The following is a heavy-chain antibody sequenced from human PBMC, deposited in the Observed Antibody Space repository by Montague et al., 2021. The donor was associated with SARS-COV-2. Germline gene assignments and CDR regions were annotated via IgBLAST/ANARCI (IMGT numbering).Heavy chain of an antibody. J-gene: IGHJ6*03. CDR1: GGSISGYY. V-gene: IGHV4-59*01. Sequence: SETLSLTCTVSGGSISGYYWSWIRQPPGKGLEWIGYIYYSGSTNYNPSLKSRVTISADTSKNQFSLKLSSVTAADTAVYYCAGTYYDFWSGFIHYYYMDVWGKGTTVTVSS. D-gene: IGHD3-3*01. CDR2: IYYSGST. CDR3: AGTYYDFWSGFIHYYYMDV.